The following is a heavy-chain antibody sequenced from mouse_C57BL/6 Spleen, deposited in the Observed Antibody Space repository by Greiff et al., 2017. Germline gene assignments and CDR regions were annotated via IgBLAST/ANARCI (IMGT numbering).Heavy chain of an antibody. D-gene: IGHD2-4*01. CDR2: ISSGSSTI. CDR3: AKIYYDYVYAMDY. CDR1: GFTFSDYG. Sequence: EVKVEESGGGLVKPGGSLKLSCAASGFTFSDYGMHWVRQAPEKGLEWVAYISSGSSTIYYADTVKGRFTISRDNAKNTLFLQMTSLRSEDTAMYYCAKIYYDYVYAMDYWGQGTSVTVSS. J-gene: IGHJ4*01. V-gene: IGHV5-17*01.